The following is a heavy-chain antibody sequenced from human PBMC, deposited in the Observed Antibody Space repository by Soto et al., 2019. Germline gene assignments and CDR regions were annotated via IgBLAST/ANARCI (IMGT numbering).Heavy chain of an antibody. CDR1: GGSISSYY. CDR2: IYYSGST. Sequence: SETLSLTCTVSGGSISSYYWSWIRQPPGKGLEWIGYIYYSGSTNYNPSLKSRVTISVDTSKNQFSLKLSSVTAADTAVYYCARAVDGSGSYYYWGQGTLGTVSS. V-gene: IGHV4-59*08. CDR3: ARAVDGSGSYYY. J-gene: IGHJ4*02. D-gene: IGHD3-10*01.